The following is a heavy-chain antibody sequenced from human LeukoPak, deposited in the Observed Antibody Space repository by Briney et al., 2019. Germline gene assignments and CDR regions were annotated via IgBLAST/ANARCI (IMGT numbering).Heavy chain of an antibody. CDR2: IYPGDSDR. Sequence: GESLQISCKGSGYTFTSYWIAWVRQMPGKGLEWMGNIYPGDSDRRYSPSFQGLVTISADKSVSTAYLQWSRLRASDTAIYYCAGRGTGTTLAFDYWGQGTLVTVSS. J-gene: IGHJ4*02. D-gene: IGHD1-1*01. V-gene: IGHV5-51*01. CDR1: GYTFTSYW. CDR3: AGRGTGTTLAFDY.